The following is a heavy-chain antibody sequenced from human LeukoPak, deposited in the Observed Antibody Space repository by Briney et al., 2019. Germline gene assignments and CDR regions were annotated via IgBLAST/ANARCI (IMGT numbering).Heavy chain of an antibody. CDR3: AKDGVGVMSHYFDY. V-gene: IGHV3-30*18. CDR1: GFTFSSYG. D-gene: IGHD3-3*01. J-gene: IGHJ4*02. CDR2: ISYDGSNK. Sequence: GRSLRLSCAASGFTFSSYGMHWVRQAPGKGLEWVAVISYDGSNKYYADSVKGRFTISRDNSKNTLYLQMNSLRAEDTAVYYCAKDGVGVMSHYFDYWGQGTLVTVSS.